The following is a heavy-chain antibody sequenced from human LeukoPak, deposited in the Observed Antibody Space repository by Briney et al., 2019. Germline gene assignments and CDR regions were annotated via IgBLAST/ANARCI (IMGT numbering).Heavy chain of an antibody. J-gene: IGHJ3*02. CDR3: AREVGTPQAFDI. V-gene: IGHV3-48*01. D-gene: IGHD1-26*01. Sequence: PGGSLRLSCAASRFTFSNYGVNWVPQAPGKGLEWVSYINSRSSTIYYADSVRGRFTISRDNAKNSLYLQMNSLKAEDTAIYYCAREVGTPQAFDIWGQGTMVTVSS. CDR2: INSRSSTI. CDR1: RFTFSNYG.